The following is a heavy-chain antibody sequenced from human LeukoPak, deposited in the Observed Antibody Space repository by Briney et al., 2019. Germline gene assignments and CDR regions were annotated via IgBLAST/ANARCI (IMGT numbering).Heavy chain of an antibody. CDR3: AKDFGVKYCSSTRCWGDY. CDR2: IRYDGSNK. J-gene: IGHJ4*02. D-gene: IGHD2-2*01. V-gene: IGHV3-30*02. CDR1: GFTFSSYG. Sequence: GGSLRLSCAASGFTFSSYGMHWVRQAPGKGLEWVAFIRYDGSNKYYADSVKGRFTISRDNSKNTLYLQMNSLRAEDTAVYYCAKDFGVKYCSSTRCWGDYWGQGTLVTVSS.